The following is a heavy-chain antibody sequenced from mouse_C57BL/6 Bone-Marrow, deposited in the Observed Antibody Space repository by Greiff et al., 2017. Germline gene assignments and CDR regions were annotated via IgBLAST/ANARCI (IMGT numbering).Heavy chain of an antibody. CDR3: GGGTDV. D-gene: IGHD2-14*01. V-gene: IGHV1-39*01. J-gene: IGHJ1*03. Sequence: EVQLQQSGPELVKPGASVKISCTASGYSFTDYNMNWVKQSTGKSLEWIGVINPNYGTTSYNPKFKGKATLTVDQSSSTAYMQHNSLTSEDSAGYYCGGGTDVWGTGTTVTVSS. CDR1: GYSFTDYN. CDR2: INPNYGTT.